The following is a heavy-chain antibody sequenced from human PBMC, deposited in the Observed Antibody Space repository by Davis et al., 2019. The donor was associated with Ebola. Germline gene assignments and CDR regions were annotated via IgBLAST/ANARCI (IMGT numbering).Heavy chain of an antibody. CDR3: ARAYPGMFDY. Sequence: ASVKVSCKASAYTFISYDINWVRQATGQGLEWMGWMNPNSGNTGYAQKFQGRVTITRSTSISTAYMELSSLTSEDTAVYYCARAYPGMFDYWGQGTLVTVSS. J-gene: IGHJ4*02. CDR2: MNPNSGNT. V-gene: IGHV1-8*01. D-gene: IGHD6-13*01. CDR1: AYTFISYD.